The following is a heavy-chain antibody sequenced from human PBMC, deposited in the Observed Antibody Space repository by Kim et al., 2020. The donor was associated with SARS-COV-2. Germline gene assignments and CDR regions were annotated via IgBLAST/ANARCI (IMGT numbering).Heavy chain of an antibody. J-gene: IGHJ4*02. CDR3: ARVRHRREYYFDY. CDR2: IYYSGST. D-gene: IGHD2-21*01. Sequence: SETLSLTCTVSGGSISSGGYYWSWIRQHPGKGLEWIGYIYYSGSTYYNPSLKSRVTISVDTSKNQFSLKLSSVTAADTAVYYCARVRHRREYYFDYWGQGTLVTVSS. V-gene: IGHV4-31*03. CDR1: GGSISSGGYY.